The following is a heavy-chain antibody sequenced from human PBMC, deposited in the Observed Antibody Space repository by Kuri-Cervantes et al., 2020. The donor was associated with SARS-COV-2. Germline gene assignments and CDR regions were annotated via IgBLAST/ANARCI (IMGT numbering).Heavy chain of an antibody. J-gene: IGHJ4*02. CDR1: GGSISSHY. CDR2: IYYSGST. Sequence: SETLSLTCTVSGGSISSHYWSWIRQPPGKGLEWIGYIYYSGSTNYNPSLKSRVTISVDTSKNQFSLQLNSVTPEDTAVYYCARALWDGDYSNYAPSPFDYWGQGTLVTVSS. D-gene: IGHD4-11*01. V-gene: IGHV4-59*11. CDR3: ARALWDGDYSNYAPSPFDY.